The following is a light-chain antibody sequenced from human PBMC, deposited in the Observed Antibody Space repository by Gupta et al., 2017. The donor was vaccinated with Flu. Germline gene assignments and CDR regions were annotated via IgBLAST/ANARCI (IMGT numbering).Light chain of an antibody. CDR3: QSYDSNRSGFVV. CDR2: NNV. Sequence: VLTPPPSVSGAPGQSVTISCTGSSSNIGAGYDVQWYQHLPGTAPKLLIYNNVNRPSGVTGRFSGSKSGSSASLVITGLQADEESLYYCQSYDSNRSGFVVFGGGTKVTVL. V-gene: IGLV1-40*01. J-gene: IGLJ2*01. CDR1: SSNIGAGYD.